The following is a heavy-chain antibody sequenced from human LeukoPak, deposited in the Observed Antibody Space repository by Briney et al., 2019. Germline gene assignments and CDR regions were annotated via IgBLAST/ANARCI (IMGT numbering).Heavy chain of an antibody. CDR3: ARSYYTDSSSPDY. V-gene: IGHV3-30*03. CDR1: GFTFSTYD. Sequence: GGSLRLSCAASGFTFSTYDMHWVRHTPGKGLEWVAVISYDGRDEYYADSVKGRFTICRDNSKRMLYLQMISLGVDDTALYYCARSYYTDSSSPDYWGQGTQVTVSS. CDR2: ISYDGRDE. D-gene: IGHD3-22*01. J-gene: IGHJ4*02.